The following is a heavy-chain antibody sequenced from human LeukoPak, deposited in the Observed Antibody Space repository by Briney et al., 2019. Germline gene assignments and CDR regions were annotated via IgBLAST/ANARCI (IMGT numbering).Heavy chain of an antibody. Sequence: GASVKVSCKASGYTFTGYYMHWVRQAPGQGLVWMGWINPNSGGTNYAQKFQGRVTMTRDTSISTAYMELSRLRSDDTAVYYCARVPRIQLWPATDYWGQGTLVTVSS. CDR3: ARVPRIQLWPATDY. D-gene: IGHD5-18*01. V-gene: IGHV1-2*02. CDR2: INPNSGGT. J-gene: IGHJ4*02. CDR1: GYTFTGYY.